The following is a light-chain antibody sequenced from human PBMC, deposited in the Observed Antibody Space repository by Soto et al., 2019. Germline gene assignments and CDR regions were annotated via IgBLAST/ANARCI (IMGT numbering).Light chain of an antibody. CDR3: QQHSISPWT. V-gene: IGKV3-20*01. CDR1: QSVTGNY. J-gene: IGKJ1*01. Sequence: EIVLTQSPGTLSLSPGESAALSCRASQSVTGNYLVWYRQKPGQAPRRLMYAISSRAAGIPDRFSGSGSGTDFTLTITRLEPVDSAVYYCQQHSISPWTFGQGTRVEV. CDR2: AIS.